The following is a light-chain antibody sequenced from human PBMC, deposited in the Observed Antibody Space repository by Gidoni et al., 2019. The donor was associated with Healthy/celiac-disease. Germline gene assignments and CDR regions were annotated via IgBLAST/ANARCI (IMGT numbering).Light chain of an antibody. Sequence: SYVLPQPPSVSVAPGQTARITCWGNNMGSKSVHWYQQKPGQAPVLVVYDDSDRPPGIPERCSGANAGNTATLTISRGEAGDEADYYCQVWDSSSDHLVVFGGGTKLTVL. J-gene: IGLJ2*01. CDR2: DDS. V-gene: IGLV3-21*02. CDR1: NMGSKS. CDR3: QVWDSSSDHLVV.